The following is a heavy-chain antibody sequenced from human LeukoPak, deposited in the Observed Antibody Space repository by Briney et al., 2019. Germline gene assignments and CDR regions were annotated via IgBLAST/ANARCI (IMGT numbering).Heavy chain of an antibody. CDR2: ISGSGDRA. V-gene: IGHV3-23*01. Sequence: PGGSLRLSCAASGFSFRSYAINWVRQAPGKGLEWVSGISGSGDRAQYADSVKGRFTISRDNSKNTLYLQMNTLRDEDTAVYYCAKARYDVLTAYYTFDIWGQGTMVTVSS. CDR3: AKARYDVLTAYYTFDI. CDR1: GFSFRSYA. J-gene: IGHJ3*02. D-gene: IGHD3-9*01.